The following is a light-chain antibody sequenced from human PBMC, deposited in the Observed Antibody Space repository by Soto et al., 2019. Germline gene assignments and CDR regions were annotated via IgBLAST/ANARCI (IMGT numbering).Light chain of an antibody. V-gene: IGKV1-27*01. CDR1: QDISNY. Sequence: DIQMTQSPSSLSAFVGDRVTITCRASQDISNYLAWYQQKPGNVPKLLIYAASTLQSGVPSRFSGSGSGTDFTLTINSLQPEDVAAYYCQKYDNAPWTFGQGTRVEIK. J-gene: IGKJ1*01. CDR2: AAS. CDR3: QKYDNAPWT.